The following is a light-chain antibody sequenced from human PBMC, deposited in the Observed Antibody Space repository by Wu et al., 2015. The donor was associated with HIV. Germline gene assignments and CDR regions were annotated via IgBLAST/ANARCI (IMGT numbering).Light chain of an antibody. J-gene: IGKJ1*01. CDR1: QSVSSD. Sequence: EIVLTQSPATLSLSPGERATLSCRASQSVSSDLAWYQQKPGQAPRLLIYDASNRATGIPARFSGRGSGTDFTLTISSLEPEDFAVYYCHQYGSSPQTFGQGTKVEIK. CDR2: DAS. CDR3: HQYGSSPQT. V-gene: IGKV3-11*01.